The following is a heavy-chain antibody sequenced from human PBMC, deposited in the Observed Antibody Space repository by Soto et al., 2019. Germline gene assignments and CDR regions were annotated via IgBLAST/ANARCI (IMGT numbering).Heavy chain of an antibody. J-gene: IGHJ4*02. CDR2: INPSIGTT. D-gene: IGHD1-26*01. Sequence: GASVKVSCKASGYTFTSYGISWVRQAPGQGLEWMGVINPSIGTTTYAQKFQGRVTMTSDTSMSSVYMEVSSLRSEDTAVYYCISTLGARFDYWGQGTLVTVSS. CDR3: ISTLGARFDY. CDR1: GYTFTSYG. V-gene: IGHV1-46*03.